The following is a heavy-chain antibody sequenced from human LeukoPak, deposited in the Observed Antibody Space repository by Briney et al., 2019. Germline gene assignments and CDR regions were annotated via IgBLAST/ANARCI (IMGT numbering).Heavy chain of an antibody. V-gene: IGHV1-3*01. D-gene: IGHD3-10*01. CDR2: FNAGNGNT. J-gene: IGHJ5*02. CDR3: ARDHYYGSGRSFRYWIDP. Sequence: ASVKLSRWASGSTFTSHAMHWVRQAPGPRLEWMGWFNAGNGNTKYTQKFQGRVTITRDTSATTAHMELSSLRSEDTAVYYCARDHYYGSGRSFRYWIDPWGQGTLVTVSS. CDR1: GSTFTSHA.